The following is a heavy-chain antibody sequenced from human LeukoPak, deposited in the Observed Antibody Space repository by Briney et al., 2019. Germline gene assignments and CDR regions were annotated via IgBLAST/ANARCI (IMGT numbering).Heavy chain of an antibody. CDR1: GGSISSGGYS. D-gene: IGHD3-10*01. CDR2: IYHSGST. Sequence: SQTLSLTCAVSGGSISSGGYSWSWIRQPPGKGLEWIGYIYHSGSTYYNPSLKSRVTISVDRSKNQFSLKLSSVTAADTAVYYCARAVPPGPVVRGVIDWFDPWGQGTLVTVSS. V-gene: IGHV4-30-2*01. CDR3: ARAVPPGPVVRGVIDWFDP. J-gene: IGHJ5*02.